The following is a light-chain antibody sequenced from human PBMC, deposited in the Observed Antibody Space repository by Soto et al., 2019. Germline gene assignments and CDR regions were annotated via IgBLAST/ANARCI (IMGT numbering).Light chain of an antibody. CDR2: DVT. Sequence: QSVLTQPRSVSESPGQSVTISCTGTSSDVGGYDYLSWYQQHPGKAPKLMIYDVTKRPSGVPDRFSGSKSGNTASLTISGLQTEDEADYYCCSYAGSDTYVFGTGTKVTVL. J-gene: IGLJ1*01. CDR3: CSYAGSDTYV. CDR1: SSDVGGYDY. V-gene: IGLV2-11*01.